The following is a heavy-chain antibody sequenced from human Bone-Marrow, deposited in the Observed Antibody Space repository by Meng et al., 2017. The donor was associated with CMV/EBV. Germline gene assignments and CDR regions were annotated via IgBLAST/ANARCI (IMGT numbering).Heavy chain of an antibody. V-gene: IGHV1-8*02. CDR3: ARDGLDIVVVPAAISVSRYYGMDV. J-gene: IGHJ6*02. CDR1: GYTFTSYD. CDR2: MNPNSGNT. Sequence: ASVKVSCKASGYTFTSYDINWVRQATGQGLEWMGWMNPNSGNTGYAQKFQGRVTMTRDTSISTAYMELSRLRSDDTAVYYCARDGLDIVVVPAAISVSRYYGMDVWGQGTTVTVSS. D-gene: IGHD2-2*02.